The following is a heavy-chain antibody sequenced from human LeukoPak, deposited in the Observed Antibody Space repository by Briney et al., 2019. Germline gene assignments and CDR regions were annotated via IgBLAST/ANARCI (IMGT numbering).Heavy chain of an antibody. CDR2: IYPGVSDT. CDR3: ARRRAELYCDILTGYYLGGFDP. Sequence: GESLKISCKGSGYSFTSYWIGWVRQMPGKGLEWMGIIYPGVSDTRYSPSFQGQVTISADKSISTAYLQWSSLEASDTAMYYCARRRAELYCDILTGYYLGGFDPWGQGTLVTVSS. CDR1: GYSFTSYW. J-gene: IGHJ5*02. V-gene: IGHV5-51*01. D-gene: IGHD3-9*01.